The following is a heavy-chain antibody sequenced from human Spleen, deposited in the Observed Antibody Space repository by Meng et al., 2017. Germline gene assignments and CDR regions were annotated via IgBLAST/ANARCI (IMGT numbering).Heavy chain of an antibody. CDR1: GFTFSSYW. J-gene: IGHJ4*02. V-gene: IGHV3-7*01. D-gene: IGHD6-6*01. CDR3: AMGWGSSRAFDF. Sequence: GESLKISCAASGFTFSSYWMTWVRQAPGKGLEWVANIKEDGSERFYVGSVKGRFTISRDNAMNSLYLQMNSLRAEDTALYYCAMGWGSSRAFDFWAQGTLVTVSS. CDR2: IKEDGSER.